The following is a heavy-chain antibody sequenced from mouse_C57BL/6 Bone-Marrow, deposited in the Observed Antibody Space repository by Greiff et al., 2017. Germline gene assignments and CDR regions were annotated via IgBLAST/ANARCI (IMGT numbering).Heavy chain of an antibody. J-gene: IGHJ2*01. D-gene: IGHD1-1*01. CDR2: IYPRDGST. CDR1: GYTFTDHT. CDR3: ARTLLLVLYLDY. V-gene: IGHV1-78*01. Sequence: VQLQQSDAELVKPGASVKISCKVSGYTFTDHTIHWMKQRPEQGLEWIGYIYPRDGSTKYNEKFKGKATLTADKSSSTAYLQLNSLTSEYSAVYFCARTLLLVLYLDYWGQGTTLTGSS.